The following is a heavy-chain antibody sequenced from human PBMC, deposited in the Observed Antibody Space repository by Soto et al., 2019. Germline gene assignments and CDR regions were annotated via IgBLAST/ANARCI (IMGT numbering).Heavy chain of an antibody. CDR1: GGSVSDYY. D-gene: IGHD2-21*02. Sequence: LCLTWTIFGGSVSDYYWSWVRQPVGKGLEWIGRIRPDGNTNYSPSLMSRVTMSVDTSHNQFSLKLTSVTAADTAVYYCVRGPFCGTDCRFASWGQGALVTVSS. J-gene: IGHJ5*01. CDR3: VRGPFCGTDCRFAS. CDR2: IRPDGNT. V-gene: IGHV4-4*07.